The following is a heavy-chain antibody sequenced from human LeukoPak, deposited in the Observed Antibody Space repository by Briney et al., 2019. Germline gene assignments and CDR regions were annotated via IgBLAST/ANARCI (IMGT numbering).Heavy chain of an antibody. CDR2: IKQDGSET. V-gene: IGHV3-7*03. J-gene: IGHJ5*02. CDR3: ARVQWLVDYNWFDR. D-gene: IGHD6-19*01. Sequence: GGSLRLSCAASGFTFSSYWMSWVRQAPGKGLEGVANIKQDGSETYYVDSVKGRFTISRDNAKNSLYLQMNSLRAEDTAVYYCARVQWLVDYNWFDRWGQGTLVTVSS. CDR1: GFTFSSYW.